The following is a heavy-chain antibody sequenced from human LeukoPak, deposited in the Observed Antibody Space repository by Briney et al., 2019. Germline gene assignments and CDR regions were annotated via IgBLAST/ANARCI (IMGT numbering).Heavy chain of an antibody. V-gene: IGHV4-59*01. CDR2: IYYSGST. Sequence: KASETLSLTCTVSGGSISSYYWSWIRQPPGKGLEWIGYIYYSGSTNYNPSLKSRVTISVDTSKNQFSLKLSSVTAADTAVYYCARGLEWLLYFDYWGQGTLATVSS. CDR1: GGSISSYY. J-gene: IGHJ4*02. CDR3: ARGLEWLLYFDY. D-gene: IGHD3-3*01.